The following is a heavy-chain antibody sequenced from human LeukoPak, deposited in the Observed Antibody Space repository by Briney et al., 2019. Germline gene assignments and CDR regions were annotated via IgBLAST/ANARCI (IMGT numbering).Heavy chain of an antibody. D-gene: IGHD6-19*01. CDR1: GGSISSYY. V-gene: IGHV4-59*01. Sequence: PSETLSLTCTVSGGSISSYYWSWIRQPPGKGLEWIGYIYYSGSTNYNPSLESRVTISVDTSKNQFSLKLSSVTAADTAVYYCARGPAGGSSGWYYFDYWGQGTLVTVSS. CDR2: IYYSGST. CDR3: ARGPAGGSSGWYYFDY. J-gene: IGHJ4*02.